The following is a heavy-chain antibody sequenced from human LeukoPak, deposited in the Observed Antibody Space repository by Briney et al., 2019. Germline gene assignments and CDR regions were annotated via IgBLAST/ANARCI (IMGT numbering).Heavy chain of an antibody. CDR3: ARDEGSFDP. CDR1: GFTFSSYW. CDR2: ISSSGSTI. J-gene: IGHJ5*02. V-gene: IGHV3-48*04. Sequence: GGSLRLSCEASGFTFSSYWMSWVRQAPGKGLEWVSYISSSGSTIYYADSVKGRFIISRDNAKNSLYLQMNSLRAEDTAVYYCARDEGSFDPWGQGTLVTVSS. D-gene: IGHD6-19*01.